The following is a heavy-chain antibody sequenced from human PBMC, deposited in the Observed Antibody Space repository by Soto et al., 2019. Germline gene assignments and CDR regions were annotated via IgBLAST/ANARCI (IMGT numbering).Heavy chain of an antibody. CDR2: IKEDGSEK. Sequence: VGSLRLSCAASGFNFSTYWMTWVRQAPGKGLEWVANIKEDGSEKYYVDSVKGRFAISRDNAKNSVYLQMNSLRAEDTAVYYCARDFSLDYWGQGTLVTVSS. V-gene: IGHV3-7*03. CDR1: GFNFSTYW. CDR3: ARDFSLDY. J-gene: IGHJ4*02.